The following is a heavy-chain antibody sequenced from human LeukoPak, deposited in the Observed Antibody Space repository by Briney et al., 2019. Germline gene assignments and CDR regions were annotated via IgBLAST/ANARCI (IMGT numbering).Heavy chain of an antibody. Sequence: SVKVSCKASGGTFISYGISWVRQAPRQGLEWMGGIIPIFGTANYAQKFQGRVTITADESTSTAYMELSSLRSEDTAVYYCARLEGIGDYYGFDYWGQGTLVTVSS. CDR2: IIPIFGTA. J-gene: IGHJ4*02. CDR1: GGTFISYG. CDR3: ARLEGIGDYYGFDY. V-gene: IGHV1-69*13. D-gene: IGHD3-10*01.